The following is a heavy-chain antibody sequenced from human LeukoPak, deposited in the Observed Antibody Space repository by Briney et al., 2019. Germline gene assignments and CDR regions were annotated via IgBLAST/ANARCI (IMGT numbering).Heavy chain of an antibody. J-gene: IGHJ4*02. V-gene: IGHV1-69*05. Sequence: ASVKVSRKASGGTFSSYAISWVRQAPGQGLEWMGRIIPIFGTANYAQKFQGRVTITTDESTSTAYMELSSLRSEDTAVYYCAREVAYYDILTGYHYMGSYIDYWGQGTLVTVSS. D-gene: IGHD3-9*01. CDR2: IIPIFGTA. CDR3: AREVAYYDILTGYHYMGSYIDY. CDR1: GGTFSSYA.